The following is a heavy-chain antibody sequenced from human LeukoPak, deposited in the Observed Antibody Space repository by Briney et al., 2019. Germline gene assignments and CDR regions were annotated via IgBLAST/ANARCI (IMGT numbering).Heavy chain of an antibody. Sequence: GESLKISCKGSGYSFTSYWIGWVRQMPGKGLEWMGIVYPGDSDTRYSPSFQGQVTISADKSISTAYLQWGSLKASDTAMYYCARRVAAAGTPFDYWGQGTLVTVSS. CDR2: VYPGDSDT. CDR3: ARRVAAAGTPFDY. V-gene: IGHV5-51*01. D-gene: IGHD6-13*01. J-gene: IGHJ4*02. CDR1: GYSFTSYW.